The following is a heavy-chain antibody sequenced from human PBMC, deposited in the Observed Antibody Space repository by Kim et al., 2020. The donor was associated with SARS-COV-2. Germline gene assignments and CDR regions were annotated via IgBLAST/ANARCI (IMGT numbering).Heavy chain of an antibody. Sequence: NYADSVKGRFTISRDNAKNTLYLQINSLRAEDTAVYYCARGGFYNSAMDVWGQGTTVTVSS. CDR3: ARGGFYNSAMDV. V-gene: IGHV3-74*01. J-gene: IGHJ6*02.